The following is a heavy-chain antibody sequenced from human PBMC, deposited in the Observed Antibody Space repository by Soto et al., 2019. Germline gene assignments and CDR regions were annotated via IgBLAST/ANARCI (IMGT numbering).Heavy chain of an antibody. D-gene: IGHD6-13*01. CDR1: GFTFDDYA. V-gene: IGHV3-9*01. CDR2: ISWSSGNI. J-gene: IGHJ5*02. Sequence: EVQLVESGGGVVQPGRSLRLSCTGSGFTFDDYAMYWVRQRPGAGLEWVAGISWSSGNIAHADSVKGQFTVSRDNDMSSLYLQMNSLRVEDTAMYYCARGGSGALTAAAGRTNWFDPWGQGTLVIVSS. CDR3: ARGGSGALTAAAGRTNWFDP.